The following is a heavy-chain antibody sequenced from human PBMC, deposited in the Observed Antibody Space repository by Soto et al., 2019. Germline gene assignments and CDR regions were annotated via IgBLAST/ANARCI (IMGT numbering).Heavy chain of an antibody. V-gene: IGHV5-51*01. CDR1: GYNFNTYW. D-gene: IGHD5-12*01. CDR3: ATSTVSYVGIVSSTTRGYFDH. Sequence: GESLKISCEGSGYNFNTYWIGWVRQMPGKGLEWMALIYPGDSDTRYSPSFEGQVTLSVDRSISTAYLQWSSLKASDTAIYYCATSTVSYVGIVSSTTRGYFDHWGQGTLVPVSS. CDR2: IYPGDSDT. J-gene: IGHJ4*02.